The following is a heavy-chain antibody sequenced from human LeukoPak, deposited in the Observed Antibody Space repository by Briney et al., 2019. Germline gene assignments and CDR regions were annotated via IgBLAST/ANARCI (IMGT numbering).Heavy chain of an antibody. V-gene: IGHV3-66*01. Sequence: GGSLRLSCAASEFSVGSNYMTWVRQAPGKGLEWVSLIYSGGSTYYADSVKGRFTISRDNSKNTLYLQMNSLRAEDTAVYYCARGYYDILTGYSTFDYWGQGTLVTVSS. CDR2: IYSGGST. CDR1: EFSVGSNY. D-gene: IGHD3-9*01. CDR3: ARGYYDILTGYSTFDY. J-gene: IGHJ4*02.